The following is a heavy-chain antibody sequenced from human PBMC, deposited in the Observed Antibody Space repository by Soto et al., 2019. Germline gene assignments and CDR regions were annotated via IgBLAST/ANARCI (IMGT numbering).Heavy chain of an antibody. CDR1: GFTFSSYT. CDR3: ASGLYDSSGYYLGDY. V-gene: IGHV3-30-3*01. D-gene: IGHD3-22*01. Sequence: PGGSLRLSCAASGFTFSSYTMHWVRQAPGKGLEWVAVISYDGSNKYYADSVKGRFTISRDNSKNTLYLQMNSLRAEDTAVYYCASGLYDSSGYYLGDYWGQGTLVTVSS. J-gene: IGHJ4*02. CDR2: ISYDGSNK.